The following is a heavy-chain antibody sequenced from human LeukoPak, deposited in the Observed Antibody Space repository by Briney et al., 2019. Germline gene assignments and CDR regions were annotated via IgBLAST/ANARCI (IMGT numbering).Heavy chain of an antibody. CDR3: ARDGYGSGTYTNPDY. D-gene: IGHD3-10*01. V-gene: IGHV3-30-3*01. J-gene: IGHJ4*02. Sequence: PGRSLRLSCAASGFTFSTYAIHWVRQAPGKGLEWVAVISYDGSSEYYADSVKGRFTISRDNSKNTLYLQMSSLRAEDTAVYYCARDGYGSGTYTNPDYWGQGTLVTVSS. CDR2: ISYDGSSE. CDR1: GFTFSTYA.